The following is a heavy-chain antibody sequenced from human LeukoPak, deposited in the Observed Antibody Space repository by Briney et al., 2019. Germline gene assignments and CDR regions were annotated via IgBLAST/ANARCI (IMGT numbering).Heavy chain of an antibody. D-gene: IGHD1-26*01. Sequence: GGSLRLSCAASGFTFSSYEMNWVRQAPGKGLEWVSYISSSGSTIYYAYSVKSRFTISTDNAKNSLYLQMNSLRADDTALYYCAKGSDGTYFGAFDIWGQGTMVTVSS. V-gene: IGHV3-48*03. J-gene: IGHJ3*02. CDR1: GFTFSSYE. CDR3: AKGSDGTYFGAFDI. CDR2: ISSSGSTI.